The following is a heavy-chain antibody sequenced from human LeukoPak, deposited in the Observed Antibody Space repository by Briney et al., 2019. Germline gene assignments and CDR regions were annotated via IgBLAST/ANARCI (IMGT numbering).Heavy chain of an antibody. CDR2: INSDGSST. CDR3: AREGDTNAASDY. Sequence: GGSLRLSCAASGFTFSVAAMTWVRQAPGKGLVWVSRINSDGSSTTYADSVKGRFTISRDNAKNTLYLQMNSLRAEDTAVYYCAREGDTNAASDYWGQGTLVTVSS. J-gene: IGHJ4*02. V-gene: IGHV3-74*01. CDR1: GFTFSVAA. D-gene: IGHD2-8*01.